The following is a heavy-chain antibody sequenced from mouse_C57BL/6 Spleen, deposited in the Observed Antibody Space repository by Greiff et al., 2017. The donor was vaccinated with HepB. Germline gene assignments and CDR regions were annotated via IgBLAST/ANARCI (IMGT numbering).Heavy chain of an antibody. Sequence: EVQRVESGPGLVKPSQSLSLTCSVTGYSITSGYYWNWIRQFPGNKLEWMGYISYDGSNNYNPSLKNRISITRDTSKNQFFLKLNSVTTEDTATYYCAREDYYYGSSGAYWGQGTLVTVSA. D-gene: IGHD1-1*01. V-gene: IGHV3-6*01. CDR2: ISYDGSN. CDR3: AREDYYYGSSGAY. J-gene: IGHJ3*01. CDR1: GYSITSGYY.